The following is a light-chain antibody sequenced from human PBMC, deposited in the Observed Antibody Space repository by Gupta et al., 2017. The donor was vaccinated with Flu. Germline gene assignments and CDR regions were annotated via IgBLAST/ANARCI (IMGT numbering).Light chain of an antibody. CDR1: QSVSSGY. CDR3: QQYGSSPPIT. J-gene: IGKJ3*01. CDR2: GAS. Sequence: EIVLTQSPGTLSLFPGQRATLSCRASQSVSSGYLAWYQQKPGQAPRLLIYGASSRATGIPDRVSGSGSGTDFTLTISRLEPEDFAVYYCQQYGSSPPITFGPGTKVDIK. V-gene: IGKV3-20*01.